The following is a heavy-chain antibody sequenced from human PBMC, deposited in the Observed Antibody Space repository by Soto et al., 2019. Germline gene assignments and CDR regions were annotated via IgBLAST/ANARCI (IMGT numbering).Heavy chain of an antibody. Sequence: GGSLRLSCAASGFTFSSYWMHWVRQAPGKGLVWVSRINSDGSSTSYADSVKGRFTISRDNAKNTLYLQMNSLRAEDTAVYYCAREGQPYYDILTGYFFPDYYGMDVWGQGTTVTVSS. D-gene: IGHD3-9*01. CDR3: AREGQPYYDILTGYFFPDYYGMDV. CDR2: INSDGSST. J-gene: IGHJ6*02. CDR1: GFTFSSYW. V-gene: IGHV3-74*01.